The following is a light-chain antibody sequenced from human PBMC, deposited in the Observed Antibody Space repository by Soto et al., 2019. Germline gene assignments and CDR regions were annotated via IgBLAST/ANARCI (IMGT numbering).Light chain of an antibody. V-gene: IGKV1-17*03. CDR2: AAS. CDR1: EGIDNF. J-gene: IGKJ1*01. CDR3: LQHNRYPWT. Sequence: DIQMTQSPSAMSASVGDRVTITCRASEGIDNFLAWFQQKPGQVPKRLIYAASNLPSGVPARFSGSGSGTEFTLTISSLQPEDFATYYCLQHNRYPWTFGQGTRVEIK.